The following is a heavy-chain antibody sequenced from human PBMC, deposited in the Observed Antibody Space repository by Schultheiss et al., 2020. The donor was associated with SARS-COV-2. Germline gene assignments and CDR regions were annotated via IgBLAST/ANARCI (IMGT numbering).Heavy chain of an antibody. Sequence: ASVKVSCKASGYSFTGYYMHWVRQAPGRGLEWMGWINPHSGGTNYAQKFQGRVTMTRDTSISTAYMELSRLRSDDTAVYYCARNGPGVGQLVFCDYWGQGTLVTVSS. V-gene: IGHV1-2*02. CDR2: INPHSGGT. CDR1: GYSFTGYY. J-gene: IGHJ4*02. D-gene: IGHD6-6*01. CDR3: ARNGPGVGQLVFCDY.